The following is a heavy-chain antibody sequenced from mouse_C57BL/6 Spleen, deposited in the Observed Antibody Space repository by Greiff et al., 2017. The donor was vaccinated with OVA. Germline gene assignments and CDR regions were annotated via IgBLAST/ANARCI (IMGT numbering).Heavy chain of an antibody. V-gene: IGHV1-26*01. J-gene: IGHJ1*03. CDR1: GYTFTDYY. CDR3: ARGIAFITTRNWYFDV. Sequence: EVQLQQSGPELVKPGASVKISCKASGYTFTDYYMNWVKQSHGKSLEWIGDINPNNGGTSYNQKFKGKATLTVDKSSSTAYMELRSLTSEDSAVYYCARGIAFITTRNWYFDVWGTGTTVTVSS. D-gene: IGHD1-1*01. CDR2: INPNNGGT.